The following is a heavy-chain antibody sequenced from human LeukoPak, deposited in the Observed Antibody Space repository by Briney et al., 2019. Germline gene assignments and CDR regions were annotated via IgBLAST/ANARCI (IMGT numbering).Heavy chain of an antibody. V-gene: IGHV4-39*07. CDR3: ARVERHHGSGSYYSN. Sequence: PSETLSLTCTVSGGSISSSNSYWVWIRQPPGRGPQWLGSINYSGNTYYQASLRSRVTMSVDTSKNQFSLKLSSVTAADTAVYYCARVERHHGSGSYYSNWGQGTLVTVSS. CDR2: INYSGNT. CDR1: GGSISSSNSY. J-gene: IGHJ4*02. D-gene: IGHD3-10*01.